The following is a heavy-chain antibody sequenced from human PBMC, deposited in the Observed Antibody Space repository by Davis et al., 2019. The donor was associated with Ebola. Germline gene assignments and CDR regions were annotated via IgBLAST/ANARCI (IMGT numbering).Heavy chain of an antibody. V-gene: IGHV1-69*13. J-gene: IGHJ5*02. CDR1: GGTFSSYA. D-gene: IGHD2-2*01. Sequence: SVKVSCKASGGTFSSYAISWVRQAPGQGLEWMGGIIPIFGTANYAQKFQGRVTITADESTSTAYMELSSLRSEDTAVYYCARAFCSSTSWRRPGCGIPTWWFDPWGQGTLVTVSS. CDR2: IIPIFGTA. CDR3: ARAFCSSTSWRRPGCGIPTWWFDP.